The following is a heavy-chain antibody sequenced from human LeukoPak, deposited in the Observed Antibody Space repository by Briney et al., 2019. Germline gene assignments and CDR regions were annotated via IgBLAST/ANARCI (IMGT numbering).Heavy chain of an antibody. CDR1: GYTFTSHD. CDR3: ARGRGHQQLVRYYYYYYMDV. Sequence: ASVKVSCKASGYTFTSHDINWVRQATGQGLEWMGWMNPNSGNTGYAQKFQGRVTITRNTSISTAYMEPSSLRSEDTAVYYCARGRGHQQLVRYYYYYYMDVWGKGTTVTVSS. D-gene: IGHD6-13*01. CDR2: MNPNSGNT. J-gene: IGHJ6*03. V-gene: IGHV1-8*03.